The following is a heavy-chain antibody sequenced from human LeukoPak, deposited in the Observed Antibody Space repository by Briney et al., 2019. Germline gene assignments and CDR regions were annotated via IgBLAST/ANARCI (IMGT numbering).Heavy chain of an antibody. D-gene: IGHD3-9*01. CDR2: ISGSGGST. J-gene: IGHJ3*01. Sequence: GGSLRLSCAASGFTFRSYGMTWVRQAPGKGLEWGSSISGSGGSTFYADSVRGRFTISRDNSKNTLYLQMSTLRAEDTAVYYCATGSYYDILTGYSRERPFDFWGQGTVVTVSS. CDR3: ATGSYYDILTGYSRERPFDF. CDR1: GFTFRSYG. V-gene: IGHV3-23*01.